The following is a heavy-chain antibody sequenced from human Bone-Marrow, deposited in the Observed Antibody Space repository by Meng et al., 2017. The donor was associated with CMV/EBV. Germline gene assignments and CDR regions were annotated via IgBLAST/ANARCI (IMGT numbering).Heavy chain of an antibody. D-gene: IGHD2-2*01. CDR1: GGSISSSSYY. J-gene: IGHJ5*02. V-gene: IGHV4-39*07. Sequence: SEPLSLTCTVSGGSISSSSYYWGWIRQPPGKGLEWIGSIYYSGSTYYNPSLKSRVTISVDTSKNQFSLKLSSVTAADTAVYYCASEDIVVVPAARGHWFDPWGQGTLVTVSS. CDR2: IYYSGST. CDR3: ASEDIVVVPAARGHWFDP.